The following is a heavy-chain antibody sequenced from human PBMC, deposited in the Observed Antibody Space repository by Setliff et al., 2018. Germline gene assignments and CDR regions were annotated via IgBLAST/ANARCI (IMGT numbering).Heavy chain of an antibody. CDR2: IYPGDSDT. Sequence: GESLKISCKASGYNFLDYWIGWVRQMPGKGLEWMGIIYPGDSDTRYSPSFQGQVTISADKSINTAYLQWSSLKASDTAIYYCTRHEDRNKCTSSSCYRENDAFDVWGQGAMVTVSS. CDR3: TRHEDRNKCTSSSCYRENDAFDV. CDR1: GYNFLDYW. D-gene: IGHD2-2*01. J-gene: IGHJ3*01. V-gene: IGHV5-51*01.